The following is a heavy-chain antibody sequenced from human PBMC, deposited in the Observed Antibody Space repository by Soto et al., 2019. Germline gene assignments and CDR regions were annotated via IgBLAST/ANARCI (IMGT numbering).Heavy chain of an antibody. V-gene: IGHV1-69*01. CDR2: IIHIFGTA. D-gene: IGHD6-13*01. CDR1: GGTFSSYA. J-gene: IGHJ4*02. CDR3: ARDRFSSSYYYFDY. Sequence: QVQLVQSGAEVKKPGSSVKVSCKASGGTFSSYAISWVRQAPGQGLEWMGGIIHIFGTANYAQKIQGRVTISADESTSRGYMELSSLRSEDTVVYYCARDRFSSSYYYFDYWGQGTLVTVSS.